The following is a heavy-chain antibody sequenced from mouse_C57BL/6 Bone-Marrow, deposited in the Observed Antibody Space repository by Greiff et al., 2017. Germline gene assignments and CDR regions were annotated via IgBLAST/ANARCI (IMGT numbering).Heavy chain of an antibody. CDR1: GFTFSSYA. D-gene: IGHD2-4*01. Sequence: VQLVESGGGLVKPGGSLKLSCAASGFTFSSYAMSWVRQTPEKRLEWVATISDGGSYTYYPDNVKGRFTISRDNAKNNLYLQMSHLKSEDTAMYYCARVGNYDSFAYWGQGTLVTVSA. V-gene: IGHV5-4*01. CDR3: ARVGNYDSFAY. J-gene: IGHJ3*01. CDR2: ISDGGSYT.